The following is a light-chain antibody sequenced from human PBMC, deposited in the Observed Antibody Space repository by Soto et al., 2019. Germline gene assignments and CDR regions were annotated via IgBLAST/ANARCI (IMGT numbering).Light chain of an antibody. CDR1: SSNIGSNY. CDR2: RNN. J-gene: IGLJ2*01. V-gene: IGLV1-47*01. Sequence: QSVLTQPPSASGTPGQRVTISCSGSSSNIGSNYVYWYQQLPGTAPKLLIYRNNQRPSGVPDRFSGSKSGTSAALAISGLRSEDEVDYYCAAWDDSLSVYVVFGGGTKLTVL. CDR3: AAWDDSLSVYVV.